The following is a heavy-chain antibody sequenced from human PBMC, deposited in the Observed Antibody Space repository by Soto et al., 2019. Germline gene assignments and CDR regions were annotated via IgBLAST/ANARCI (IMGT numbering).Heavy chain of an antibody. CDR1: GFTFTSSA. Sequence: QMQLVQSGPEVKKPGTSVKVSCKASGFTFTSSAVQWVRQARGQRLEWIGWIVVGSGNTNYAQKFQERVTNTRDMCKSTAYMELSSLSSEDTAVYYCAADVAAAGTPNFDYWGQGTLVTVSS. CDR3: AADVAAAGTPNFDY. V-gene: IGHV1-58*01. J-gene: IGHJ4*02. D-gene: IGHD6-13*01. CDR2: IVVGSGNT.